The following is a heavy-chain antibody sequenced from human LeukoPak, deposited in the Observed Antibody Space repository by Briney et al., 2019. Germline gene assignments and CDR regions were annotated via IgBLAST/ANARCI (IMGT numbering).Heavy chain of an antibody. CDR3: ARNRGVAAARRGYYFDY. CDR2: ISGSGAST. J-gene: IGHJ4*02. V-gene: IGHV3-23*01. CDR1: GFTFSSYA. Sequence: GGSLRLSCAASGFTFSSYAMSWVRQAPGKGLEWVSLISGSGASTYYADSVKGRFSISRDNSKNTLYLQINSLRADDTAVHYCARNRGVAAARRGYYFDYWGQGTLVTVSS. D-gene: IGHD6-13*01.